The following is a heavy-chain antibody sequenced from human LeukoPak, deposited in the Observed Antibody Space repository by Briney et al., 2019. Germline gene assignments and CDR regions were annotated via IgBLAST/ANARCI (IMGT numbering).Heavy chain of an antibody. CDR1: GFIFSTSW. J-gene: IGHJ4*02. D-gene: IGHD6-19*01. CDR3: ARDLGYSSGPNY. Sequence: GGSLRLSCTASGFIFSTSWMTWVRQAPGKGLEWVSYISGGSSFTYYVDSVKGRFTISRDNAKNSLYLQMNSLRAEDTAVYYCARDLGYSSGPNYWGQGTRVTVSS. V-gene: IGHV3-21*01. CDR2: ISGGSSFT.